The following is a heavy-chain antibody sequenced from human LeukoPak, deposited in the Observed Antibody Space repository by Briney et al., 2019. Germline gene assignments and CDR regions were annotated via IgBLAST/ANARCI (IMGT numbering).Heavy chain of an antibody. Sequence: GGSLRLSCTVSGFTVSSNSMSWVRQAPGKGLEWVLFYSDNTHYSDSVKGRFTISRDNSKNTLYLQMNSLRAEDTAVYYCARRAGAYSHPYDYWGQGTLVTVSS. V-gene: IGHV3-53*01. D-gene: IGHD4/OR15-4a*01. J-gene: IGHJ4*02. CDR2: YSDNT. CDR1: GFTVSSNS. CDR3: ARRAGAYSHPYDY.